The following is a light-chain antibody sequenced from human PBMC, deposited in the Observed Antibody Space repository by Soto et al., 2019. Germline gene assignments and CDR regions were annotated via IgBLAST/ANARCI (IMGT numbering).Light chain of an antibody. Sequence: AIRMTQSPSSFSASTGDRVTITCRASQAISNSLAWYQQKPGKAPKLLIYAASTLQSGVPSRFSGSGSGTDFTLTISSLQPEDFATFYCQQSYNTPLTFGGGTKVDIK. CDR3: QQSYNTPLT. J-gene: IGKJ4*01. CDR1: QAISNS. V-gene: IGKV1-8*01. CDR2: AAS.